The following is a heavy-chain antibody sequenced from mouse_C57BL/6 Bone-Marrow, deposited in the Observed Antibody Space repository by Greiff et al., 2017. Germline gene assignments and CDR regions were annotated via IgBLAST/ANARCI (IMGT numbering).Heavy chain of an antibody. D-gene: IGHD4-1*01. CDR3: ARNWAWFAY. CDR1: GFTFSSYT. V-gene: IGHV5-9*01. J-gene: IGHJ3*01. Sequence: EVKLVESGGGLVKPGGSLKLSCAASGFTFSSYTMSWVRQTPEKRLEWVATISGGGGNTYYPDRVKGRFTISRDNAKNTLYLQMSSLRSEDTALYYCARNWAWFAYWGQGTLVTVSA. CDR2: ISGGGGNT.